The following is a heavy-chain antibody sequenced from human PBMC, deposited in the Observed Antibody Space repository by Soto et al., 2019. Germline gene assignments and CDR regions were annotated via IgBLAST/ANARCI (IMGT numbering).Heavy chain of an antibody. J-gene: IGHJ5*02. CDR1: GYSFPSYW. CDR2: IDPSDSYI. D-gene: IGHD6-6*01. CDR3: ARHGQLAFFDQ. Sequence: EVQLVQSGAEVKKPGESLKISCQGSGYSFPSYWISWVRQMPGKGLQWMGRIDPSDSYINYSPSFEGHVNISIDKSINTAYLQWSSLKASDTAIYYCARHGQLAFFDQWGQGTLVTVSS. V-gene: IGHV5-10-1*03.